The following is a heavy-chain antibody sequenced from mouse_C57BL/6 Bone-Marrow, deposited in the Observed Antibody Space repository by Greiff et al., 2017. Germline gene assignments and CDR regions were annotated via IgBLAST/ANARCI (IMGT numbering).Heavy chain of an antibody. J-gene: IGHJ3*01. CDR1: GYTFTSYG. Sequence: VQLQQSGAELARPGASVKLSCKASGYTFTSYGISWVKQRTGQGLEWSGEIYTRSGNTYYNEKFKGKATLTADKSSSTAYMELRSLTSEDSAVYFCARDYYDYPFAYWGQGTLVTVSA. D-gene: IGHD2-4*01. V-gene: IGHV1-81*01. CDR2: IYTRSGNT. CDR3: ARDYYDYPFAY.